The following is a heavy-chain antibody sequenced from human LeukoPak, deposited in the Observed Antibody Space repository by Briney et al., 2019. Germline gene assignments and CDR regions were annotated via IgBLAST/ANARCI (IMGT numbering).Heavy chain of an antibody. CDR1: GYTFTSYY. J-gene: IGHJ4*02. CDR2: INPSGGTT. V-gene: IGHV1-46*01. Sequence: ASVKVSCKASGYTFTSYYMHWVRQAPGQGLEWMGIINPSGGTTSYAQKFQGRVTMTRDMSTSTVYMGLSSLRSDDTAVFYCARVEGYSGSHVDYWGQGTLVTVSS. D-gene: IGHD1-26*01. CDR3: ARVEGYSGSHVDY.